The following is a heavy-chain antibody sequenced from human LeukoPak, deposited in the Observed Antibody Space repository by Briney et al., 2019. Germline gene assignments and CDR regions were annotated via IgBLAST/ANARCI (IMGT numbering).Heavy chain of an antibody. Sequence: PGGSLRLSCAASGFTFSSYGMHWVRQAPGKGLEWVSSISSSSSYIYYADSVKGRFTISRDNAKNSLYLQMNSLRAEDTAVYYCARGFSSLFDHWGQGTLVTVSS. V-gene: IGHV3-21*01. CDR2: ISSSSSYI. CDR3: ARGFSSLFDH. D-gene: IGHD6-13*01. J-gene: IGHJ4*02. CDR1: GFTFSSYG.